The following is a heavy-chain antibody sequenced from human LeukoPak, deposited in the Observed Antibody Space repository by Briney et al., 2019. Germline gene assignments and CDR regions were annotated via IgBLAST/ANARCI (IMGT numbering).Heavy chain of an antibody. Sequence: GGSLRLSCAVSANYMNWVRQAPGKGLEWVSSISSSSSYIYYADSVKGRFTISRDNAKNSLYLQMNSLRAEDMALYYCATVGWELPHDAFDIWGQGTMVTVSS. CDR2: ISSSSSYI. CDR1: SANY. D-gene: IGHD2-15*01. CDR3: ATVGWELPHDAFDI. J-gene: IGHJ3*02. V-gene: IGHV3-21*01.